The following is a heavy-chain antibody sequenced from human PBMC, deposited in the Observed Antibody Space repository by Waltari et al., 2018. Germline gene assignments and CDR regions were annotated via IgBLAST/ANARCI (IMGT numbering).Heavy chain of an antibody. Sequence: EVLLVESGGALVQPGGSLRLACAASGFIRSNHAMIWVRQAPGKGLVWVSAIGGRAGNTYYADSVKGRFTISRDNSKNTLYLHMSSLRAEDTAIYYWAKGLLGTTNFDYWGQGTLVTVSS. J-gene: IGHJ4*02. D-gene: IGHD1-7*01. CDR2: IGGRAGNT. V-gene: IGHV3-23*04. CDR1: GFIRSNHA. CDR3: AKGLLGTTNFDY.